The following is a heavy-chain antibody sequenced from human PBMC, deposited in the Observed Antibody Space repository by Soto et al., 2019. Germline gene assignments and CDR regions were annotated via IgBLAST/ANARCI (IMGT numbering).Heavy chain of an antibody. J-gene: IGHJ5*02. CDR3: ARGRSFSYDSTPPPMFDP. V-gene: IGHV3-13*01. Sequence: PGGFLRLSCAGSGFTFSTFDIHWVRQAPGKGLEWVSGIGTLSDTFYAASVQGRFTISRQNAKNSVYLQMNSLRAGDTAFYYCARGRSFSYDSTPPPMFDPWGQGTLVTVSS. D-gene: IGHD3-10*01. CDR1: GFTFSTFD. CDR2: IGTLSDT.